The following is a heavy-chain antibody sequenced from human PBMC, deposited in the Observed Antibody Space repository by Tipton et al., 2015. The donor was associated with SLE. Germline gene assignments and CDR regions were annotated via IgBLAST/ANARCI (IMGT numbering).Heavy chain of an antibody. J-gene: IGHJ4*02. CDR1: GGSISSYY. Sequence: TLSLTCTVSGGSISSYYRSWIRQPPGKGLEWIGYIYYSGSTNYNPSLKSRVTISVDTSKNQFSLKLSSVTAADTAVYYCARDDSTNFDYWGQGTLVTVSS. V-gene: IGHV4-59*01. CDR2: IYYSGST. D-gene: IGHD6-13*01. CDR3: ARDDSTNFDY.